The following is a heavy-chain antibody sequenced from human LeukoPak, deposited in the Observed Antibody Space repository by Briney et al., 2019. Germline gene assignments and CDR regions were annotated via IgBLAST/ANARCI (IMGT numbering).Heavy chain of an antibody. CDR3: ARGNRPFDY. Sequence: GALVKACCKASGYTFTSSGISWVRQSPGQGLEWMGWISAYNGNTEHTQKLQSRVTMTTDTYTSTAYMELRSLRSDDAAVYYCARGNRPFDYWGQGTLVTVSS. V-gene: IGHV1-18*01. CDR1: GYTFTSSG. J-gene: IGHJ4*02. CDR2: ISAYNGNT. D-gene: IGHD1-14*01.